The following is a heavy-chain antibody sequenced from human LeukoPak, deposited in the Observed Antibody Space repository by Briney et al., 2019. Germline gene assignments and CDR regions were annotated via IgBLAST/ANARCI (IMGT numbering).Heavy chain of an antibody. V-gene: IGHV3-30*04. CDR2: ISYDGSNK. CDR1: GFTFSSYA. Sequence: GGSLRLSCAASGFTFSSYAMHWVRQAPGKGLEWVAVISYDGSNKYYADSVKGRFTISRDNSKNTLYLQMNSLRAEDTAVYYCARDAEYSSGWFAFDYWGRGTLVTVSS. J-gene: IGHJ4*02. D-gene: IGHD6-19*01. CDR3: ARDAEYSSGWFAFDY.